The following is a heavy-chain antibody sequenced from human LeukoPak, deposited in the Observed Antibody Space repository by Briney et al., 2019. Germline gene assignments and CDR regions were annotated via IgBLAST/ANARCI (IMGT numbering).Heavy chain of an antibody. CDR1: GFTFSSYG. CDR3: ASQARVDAFDI. V-gene: IGHV3-30*03. J-gene: IGHJ3*02. Sequence: GGSLRLSCAASGFTFSSYGMHWVRQAPGKGLEWVAVISYDGSNKYYADSVKGRFTISRDNSKNTLYLQMNSLRAEDTAVYYCASQARVDAFDIWGQGTMVTVSS. D-gene: IGHD6-6*01. CDR2: ISYDGSNK.